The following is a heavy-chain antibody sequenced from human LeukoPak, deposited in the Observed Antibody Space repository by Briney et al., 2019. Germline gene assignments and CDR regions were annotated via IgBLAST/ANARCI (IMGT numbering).Heavy chain of an antibody. D-gene: IGHD3-22*01. CDR2: ISSSGNTR. V-gene: IGHV3-48*03. CDR1: GMLFSSYE. CDR3: ASAMLASDSSGYYTSDYFEH. Sequence: GGSLRLSCTPSGMLFSSYEMYWVRQAPGKGLQWISYISSSGNTRKYADSVKGRFTISRDNAKKSLQLEMSGLRGDDSAIYYCASAMLASDSSGYYTSDYFEHWGQGTLVSVSS. J-gene: IGHJ4*02.